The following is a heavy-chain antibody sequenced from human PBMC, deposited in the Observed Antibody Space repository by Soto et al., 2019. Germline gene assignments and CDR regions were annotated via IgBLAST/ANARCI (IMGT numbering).Heavy chain of an antibody. J-gene: IGHJ4*02. CDR2: ISAYNGNT. Sequence: ASVKVSCKGSGYDFTTYGISWVRQAPGQGLEWMGWISAYNGNTKYAQKLRGRVTMTTDTSTSTAYMELRSLTSDDTAVYYCARDSPPVDSWGQGTLVTVSS. V-gene: IGHV1-18*01. CDR3: ARDSPPVDS. CDR1: GYDFTTYG.